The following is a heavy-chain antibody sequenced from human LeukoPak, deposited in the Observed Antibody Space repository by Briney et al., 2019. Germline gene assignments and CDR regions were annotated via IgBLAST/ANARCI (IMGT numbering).Heavy chain of an antibody. Sequence: GGSLRLSCAASGFTFSSYSMNWVRQAPGKGLEWVSSIGSANSYIYYADSLKGRFTISRDNAKNSLYLQMNSLRAEDTAVYYFAGASGGNRPFDYWGQGTLVTVSS. CDR1: GFTFSSYS. V-gene: IGHV3-21*01. CDR2: IGSANSYI. D-gene: IGHD1-14*01. J-gene: IGHJ4*02. CDR3: AGASGGNRPFDY.